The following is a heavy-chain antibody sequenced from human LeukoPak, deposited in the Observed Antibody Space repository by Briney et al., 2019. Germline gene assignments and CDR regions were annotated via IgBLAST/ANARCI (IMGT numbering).Heavy chain of an antibody. D-gene: IGHD1/OR15-1a*01. CDR3: AKGTSKPDY. CDR2: ISGSGSTA. Sequence: GGSLRLSCAASGFTFSSFGMSWLRHAPGKGLEWVSSISGSGSTAYYADSAKGRFTISRDNSKNTLYLQMDSLRAEDTAVYYCAKGTSKPDYWGQGTLVTVSS. J-gene: IGHJ4*02. CDR1: GFTFSSFG. V-gene: IGHV3-23*01.